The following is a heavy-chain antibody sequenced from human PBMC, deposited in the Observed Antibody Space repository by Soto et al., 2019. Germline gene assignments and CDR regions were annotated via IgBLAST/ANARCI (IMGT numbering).Heavy chain of an antibody. CDR3: ARDRFKGLDY. D-gene: IGHD3-3*01. J-gene: IGHJ4*02. Sequence: PGGSLRLSCAASGFTFSSYSMNWVRQAPGKGLEWVSSISCSSSYIYYADSVKGRFTISRDNAKNSLYLQMNSLRAEDTAVYYCARDRFKGLDYWGQGTLVTVS. CDR2: ISCSSSYI. V-gene: IGHV3-21*01. CDR1: GFTFSSYS.